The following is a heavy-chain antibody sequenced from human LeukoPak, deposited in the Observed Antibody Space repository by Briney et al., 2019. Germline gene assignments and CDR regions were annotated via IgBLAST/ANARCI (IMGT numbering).Heavy chain of an antibody. V-gene: IGHV3-23*01. CDR3: AKAGAGFGELLYGDYYYMDV. CDR1: GFTFSSYA. Sequence: QTGGSLRLSCAASGFTFSSYAMSRVRQAPGKGLEWVSAISGSGGSTYYADSVKGRFTISRDNSKNTLYLQMNSLRAEDTAVYYCAKAGAGFGELLYGDYYYMDVWGKGTTVTISS. D-gene: IGHD3-10*01. J-gene: IGHJ6*03. CDR2: ISGSGGST.